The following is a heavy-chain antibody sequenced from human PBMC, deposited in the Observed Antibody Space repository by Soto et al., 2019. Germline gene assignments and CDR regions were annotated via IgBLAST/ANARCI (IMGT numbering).Heavy chain of an antibody. D-gene: IGHD4-17*01. CDR2: IYYSGST. CDR3: ARDYGVRGPYYYSMDV. J-gene: IGHJ6*02. V-gene: IGHV4-39*02. CDR1: GGSIGGSACY. Sequence: SETLSLTCTVSGGSIGGSACYWVWIRHSPGKGLEWIGSIYYSGSTYYNPSLKSRVTISVDTSKNQFSLKLGSVTAADTAVFYCARDYGVRGPYYYSMDVWGQGTTVTVSS.